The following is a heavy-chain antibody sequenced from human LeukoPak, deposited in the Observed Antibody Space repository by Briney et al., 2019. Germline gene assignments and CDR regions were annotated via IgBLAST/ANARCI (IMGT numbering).Heavy chain of an antibody. V-gene: IGHV4-39*01. D-gene: IGHD6-19*01. CDR2: IYYSGST. CDR3: ARRLLAVAVRD. CDR1: GGXISSSSYY. J-gene: IGHJ4*02. Sequence: TLSLTCTVSGGXISSSSYYWGWIRQPPGKGLXWIGSIYYSGSTYYNPSLKSRVTISVDTSKNQFSLKLSSVTAADTAVYYCARRLLAVAVRDWGQGTLVTVSS.